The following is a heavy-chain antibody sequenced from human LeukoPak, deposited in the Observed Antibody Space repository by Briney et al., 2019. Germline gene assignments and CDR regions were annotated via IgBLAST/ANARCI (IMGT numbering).Heavy chain of an antibody. CDR3: AKSPYSGSYNPYFDY. D-gene: IGHD1-26*01. Sequence: GGSLSLSCVVSGFTFSSFALSWVRQAPGKGLEWVSAISGSGGITYYADSVKGRFTISRDNSKNTLYLQMNSLRAEDTAVYYCAKSPYSGSYNPYFDYWGQGTLVTVSS. CDR2: ISGSGGIT. CDR1: GFTFSSFA. V-gene: IGHV3-23*01. J-gene: IGHJ4*02.